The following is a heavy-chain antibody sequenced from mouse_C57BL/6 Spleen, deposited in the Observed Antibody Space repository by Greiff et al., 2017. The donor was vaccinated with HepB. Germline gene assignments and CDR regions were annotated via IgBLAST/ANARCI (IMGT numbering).Heavy chain of an antibody. CDR3: AREVYYGSSWDY. CDR2: IYPGDGDT. V-gene: IGHV1-80*01. CDR1: GYAFSSYW. J-gene: IGHJ2*01. Sequence: VKLMESGAELVKPGASVKLSCKASGYAFSSYWMNWVKQRPGKGLEWIGQIYPGDGDTNYNGKFKGKATLTADKSSSTAYMQLSSLTSEDSAVYFCAREVYYGSSWDYWGQGTTLTVSS. D-gene: IGHD1-1*01.